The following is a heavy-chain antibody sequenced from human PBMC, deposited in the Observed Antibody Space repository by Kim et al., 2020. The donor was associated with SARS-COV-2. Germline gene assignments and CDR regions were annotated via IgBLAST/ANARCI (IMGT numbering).Heavy chain of an antibody. CDR1: GFTFSSYA. CDR2: ISGSGGST. Sequence: GSLRLSCAASGFTFSSYAMSWVRQAPGKGLEWVSGISGSGGSTYYADSVKGRFTISRDKSKNTLYLQMNSLRAEDTAVYYCAKGRETYSSSYNDYWGQGTLVTVSS. CDR3: AKGRETYSSSYNDY. J-gene: IGHJ4*02. V-gene: IGHV3-23*01. D-gene: IGHD6-13*01.